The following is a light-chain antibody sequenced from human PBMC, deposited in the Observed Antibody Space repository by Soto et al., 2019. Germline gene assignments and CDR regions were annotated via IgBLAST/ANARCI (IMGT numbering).Light chain of an antibody. V-gene: IGKV1-5*01. J-gene: IGKJ4*01. Sequence: DIQMTQSPSTLSASVGDRVTITCRASQSISSWLAWYQQKPGKAPKLLIYDASSLESGVPSRFSGSGSGTEFTLTISSLQPDDFETYYCQQYNSYPPALGGGTKVDI. CDR1: QSISSW. CDR2: DAS. CDR3: QQYNSYPPA.